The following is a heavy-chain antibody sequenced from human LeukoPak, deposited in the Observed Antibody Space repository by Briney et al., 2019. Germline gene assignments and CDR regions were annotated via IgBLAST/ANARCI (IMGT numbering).Heavy chain of an antibody. CDR2: INPKSGGT. D-gene: IGHD3-16*01. J-gene: IGHJ4*02. CDR3: ARDLDPLSAYVPYFDY. V-gene: IGHV1-2*02. Sequence: SSVEVSYKASGYTFTGYYMHWVRQAPGQGLEWMGWINPKSGGTNYAQKFQGRVTMTRGTSISTAYMELSRLRSDDTAVYYCARDLDPLSAYVPYFDYWGQGTLVTVSS. CDR1: GYTFTGYY.